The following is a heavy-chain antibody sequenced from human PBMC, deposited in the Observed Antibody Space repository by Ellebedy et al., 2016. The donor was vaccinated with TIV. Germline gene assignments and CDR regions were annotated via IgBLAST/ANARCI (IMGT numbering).Heavy chain of an antibody. J-gene: IGHJ3*02. CDR1: GYILTELS. Sequence: AASVKVSCKVSGYILTELSIQWVRQAPGKGLEWMGSFDPEDGETSYAEKVQGRVTMTGDTSTDTAYMELSGLRSEDTAVYYCATSAWGYCGGGSCLSNAFDMWGQGTLVTVSS. CDR3: ATSAWGYCGGGSCLSNAFDM. V-gene: IGHV1-24*01. CDR2: FDPEDGET. D-gene: IGHD2-15*01.